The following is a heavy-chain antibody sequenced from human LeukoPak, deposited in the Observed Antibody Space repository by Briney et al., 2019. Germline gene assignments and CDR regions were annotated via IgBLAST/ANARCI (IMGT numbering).Heavy chain of an antibody. Sequence: PSQTLSLTCTVSGGSISSGSYYWSWIRQPAGKGLEWIGRICTSGSTNYNPSLKSRVTISVDTSKNQFSLKLSSVTAADTAVYYCARDYYDSSGYYHVNWFDPWGQGTLVTVSS. CDR3: ARDYYDSSGYYHVNWFDP. CDR2: ICTSGST. D-gene: IGHD3-22*01. V-gene: IGHV4-61*02. CDR1: GGSISSGSYY. J-gene: IGHJ5*02.